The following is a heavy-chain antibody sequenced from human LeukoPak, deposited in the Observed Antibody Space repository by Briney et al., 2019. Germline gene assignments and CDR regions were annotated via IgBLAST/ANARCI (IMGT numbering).Heavy chain of an antibody. J-gene: IGHJ4*02. D-gene: IGHD1-1*01. CDR1: GYTFTSYG. CDR3: ARRGLRYNYDFDN. Sequence: ASVKVSCKASGYTFTSYGISWVRQAPGQGLERMGWISAYNGNTYYTQEVQGRVTMTTDTSTNTAYMELRSLRSDDTAVYYCARRGLRYNYDFDNWGQGTLVTVSS. V-gene: IGHV1-18*01. CDR2: ISAYNGNT.